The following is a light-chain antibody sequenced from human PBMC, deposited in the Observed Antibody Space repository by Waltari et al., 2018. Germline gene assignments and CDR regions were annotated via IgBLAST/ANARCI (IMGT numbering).Light chain of an antibody. CDR3: LLYYNGVRV. CDR1: TGAVTSGHF. CDR2: DTS. J-gene: IGLJ3*02. Sequence: QAVVTQEPSLTVSPGGTVTLTFGSSTGAVTSGHFPYWFQQKPGQAPRTLIYDTSNQHSWTPARFSGSLLGGKAALTLSGVQPEDEAEYYCLLYYNGVRVFGGGTKLTVL. V-gene: IGLV7-46*01.